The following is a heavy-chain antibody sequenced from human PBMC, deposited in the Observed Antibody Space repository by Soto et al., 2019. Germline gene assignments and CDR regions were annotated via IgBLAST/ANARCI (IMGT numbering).Heavy chain of an antibody. CDR1: GASISSNDW. D-gene: IGHD3-16*01. Sequence: QVQLQESGPGLVMPSGTLSLTCAVSGASISSNDWWNWVRQPPGKGLEWIGEIYHGGTTIYNPSLNSRVSISIDESKNHFSLKPTSVTAADTAVYYCARDFKAPKDAWAFDYWGQGILVTVSS. CDR2: IYHGGTT. CDR3: ARDFKAPKDAWAFDY. V-gene: IGHV4-4*02. J-gene: IGHJ4*02.